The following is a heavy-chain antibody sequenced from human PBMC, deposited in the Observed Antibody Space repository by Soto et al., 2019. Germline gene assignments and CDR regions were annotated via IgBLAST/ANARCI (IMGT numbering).Heavy chain of an antibody. D-gene: IGHD3-10*01. CDR3: ARGGGSGSYYNWFDP. J-gene: IGHJ5*02. Sequence: SETLSLTCAVYGGSFSGYYWSWIRQPPGKGLEWIGEINHSGSTNYNPPLKSRVTISVDTSKNQFSLKLSSVTAADTAVYYCARGGGSGSYYNWFDPWGQGTLVTAPQ. CDR1: GGSFSGYY. CDR2: INHSGST. V-gene: IGHV4-34*01.